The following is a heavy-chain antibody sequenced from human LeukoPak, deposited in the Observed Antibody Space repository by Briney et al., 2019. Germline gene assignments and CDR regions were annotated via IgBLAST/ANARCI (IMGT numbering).Heavy chain of an antibody. D-gene: IGHD3-10*01. Sequence: SETLSLTCTVSGVSISSYYWNWIRQSPGKGLEWIGYIDYSGSTKYNPSLESRVTISVDTSKNQFSLKVNSVTAADTAVYFCARGLQYRYGSGSPLGLDYWGQGTLVTVSS. CDR1: GVSISSYY. V-gene: IGHV4-59*01. J-gene: IGHJ4*02. CDR2: IDYSGST. CDR3: ARGLQYRYGSGSPLGLDY.